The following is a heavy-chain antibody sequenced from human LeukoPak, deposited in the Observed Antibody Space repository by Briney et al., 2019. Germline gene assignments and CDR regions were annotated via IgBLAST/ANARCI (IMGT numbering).Heavy chain of an antibody. J-gene: IGHJ4*02. CDR1: GFTFSSYS. V-gene: IGHV3-21*01. CDR2: ISSSGSYI. Sequence: PGGSLRLSCAASGFTFSSYSMNWVRQAPGKGLEWVSSISSSGSYIYYADSVKGRFTISRDNSKNTLYLQMNSLRAEDTAVYYCARDRGYSSSFAFDYWGQGTLVTVSS. CDR3: ARDRGYSSSFAFDY. D-gene: IGHD6-6*01.